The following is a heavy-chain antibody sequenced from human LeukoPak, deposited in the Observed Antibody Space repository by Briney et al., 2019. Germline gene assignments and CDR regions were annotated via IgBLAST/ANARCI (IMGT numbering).Heavy chain of an antibody. CDR1: GFTFSGYW. V-gene: IGHV3-7*01. D-gene: IGHD3-10*01. CDR2: IKQDGGEK. Sequence: GGSLTLSCAASGFTFSGYWMSWRRQAPGKGLEWVANIKQDGGEKNYVDSVKGRFTISRDNAKNSLYLQMNSLRAEDTAVYYCARDRGFGQADVWGKGTTVTVSS. J-gene: IGHJ6*04. CDR3: ARDRGFGQADV.